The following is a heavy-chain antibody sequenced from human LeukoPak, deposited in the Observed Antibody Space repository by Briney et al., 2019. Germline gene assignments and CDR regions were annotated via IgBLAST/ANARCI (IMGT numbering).Heavy chain of an antibody. CDR2: ISSSSYT. D-gene: IGHD3-10*01. V-gene: IGHV3-11*06. J-gene: IGHJ4*02. Sequence: GGSLRLSSAASGFTFSDHYMSWIRQAPGKGLEWVSYISSSSYTVYADSVKGRFTISRDNAKSSLYLQMNSLRAEDTAVYYCARDIGMVRGVIITNHFDYWGQGTPVTVSS. CDR3: ARDIGMVRGVIITNHFDY. CDR1: GFTFSDHY.